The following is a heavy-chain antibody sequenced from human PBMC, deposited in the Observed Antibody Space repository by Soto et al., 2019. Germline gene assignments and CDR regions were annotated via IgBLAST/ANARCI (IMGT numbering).Heavy chain of an antibody. CDR2: ISAYNGNT. D-gene: IGHD2-21*02. V-gene: IGHV1-18*04. J-gene: IGHJ5*02. Sequence: ASVKVSCKASGYTFTSYGISWVRQAPGRGLEWMGWISAYNGNTNYAQKLQGRVTMTTDTSTSTAYMELRSLRSDDTAVYYCARGRGPYCGGDCYPNWFDPWGQGTLVTVSS. CDR3: ARGRGPYCGGDCYPNWFDP. CDR1: GYTFTSYG.